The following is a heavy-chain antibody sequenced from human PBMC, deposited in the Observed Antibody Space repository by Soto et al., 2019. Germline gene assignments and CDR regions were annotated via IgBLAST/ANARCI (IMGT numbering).Heavy chain of an antibody. CDR1: GFTFSSYW. D-gene: IGHD6-19*01. CDR3: ARLQAVTDYGMDV. Sequence: GGSLRLSCAASGFTFSSYWMHWVRQAPGKGLVWVSRINSDGSSTSYADSVKGRFTISRDNAKNTLYLQMNSLRAEDTAVYYCARLQAVTDYGMDVWGQGTTVTVSS. J-gene: IGHJ6*02. CDR2: INSDGSST. V-gene: IGHV3-74*01.